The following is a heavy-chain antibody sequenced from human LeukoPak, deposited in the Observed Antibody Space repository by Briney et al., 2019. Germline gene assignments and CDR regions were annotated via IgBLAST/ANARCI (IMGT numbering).Heavy chain of an antibody. J-gene: IGHJ4*02. CDR3: AREGFGSGTNLEVGYFDY. D-gene: IGHD3-10*01. Sequence: ASVKVSCKASGYTFTGYYMHWVRQAPGQGLEWMGWINTGGDTAYSQRFQGRVTIISDTSASTAYMDLSNLRSEDTAVYYCAREGFGSGTNLEVGYFDYWGQGSLVTVSS. CDR2: INTGGDT. V-gene: IGHV1-3*04. CDR1: GYTFTGYY.